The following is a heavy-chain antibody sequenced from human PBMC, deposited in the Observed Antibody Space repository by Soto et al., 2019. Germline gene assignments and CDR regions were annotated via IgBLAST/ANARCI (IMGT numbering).Heavy chain of an antibody. D-gene: IGHD4-17*01. J-gene: IGHJ4*02. V-gene: IGHV3-53*01. CDR2: IFGDGNT. CDR1: EFNVTNGH. Sequence: ELQLVESGGGLIQPGGSLRLACAASEFNVTNGHMNWVRQAPEKGLEWVSVIFGDGNTKYGDSVKDRFTISRNTSKNAWYLQMNSLRAEDTAVYYCAGDWNGDKYFEYWDQGTLVTVSS. CDR3: AGDWNGDKYFEY.